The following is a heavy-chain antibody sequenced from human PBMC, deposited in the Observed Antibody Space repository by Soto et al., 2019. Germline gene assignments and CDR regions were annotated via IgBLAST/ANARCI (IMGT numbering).Heavy chain of an antibody. V-gene: IGHV1-46*01. D-gene: IGHD1-1*01. CDR2: INPSGGTT. CDR1: GYTFSTYY. CDR3: ARGHCDRTNCYNWDNWFDP. J-gene: IGHJ5*02. Sequence: ASVKVSCKASGYTFSTYYLHWVRQAPGQGPEWMGIINPSGGTTTYAQTFQGRISMTRDTARFTAYMELRGLTFDDTAVYYCARGHCDRTNCYNWDNWFDPWGQGTLVTVSS.